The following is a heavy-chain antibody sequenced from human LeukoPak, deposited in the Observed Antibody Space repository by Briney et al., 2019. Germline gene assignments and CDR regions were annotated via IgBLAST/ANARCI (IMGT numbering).Heavy chain of an antibody. J-gene: IGHJ4*02. D-gene: IGHD2-2*01. Sequence: PSQTLSLTCTVSGGSISSGGYYWSWIRQHPGKGLEWIGEINHSGSTNYNPSLKSRVTISVDTSKNQFSLKLSSVTAADTAVYYCARGRDCSSTSCYLGHFDYWGQGTLVTVSS. CDR1: GGSISSGGYY. V-gene: IGHV4-31*03. CDR2: INHSGST. CDR3: ARGRDCSSTSCYLGHFDY.